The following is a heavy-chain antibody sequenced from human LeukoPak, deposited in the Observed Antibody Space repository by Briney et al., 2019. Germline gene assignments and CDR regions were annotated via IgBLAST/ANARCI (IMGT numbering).Heavy chain of an antibody. CDR1: GGSISSYSYY. V-gene: IGHV4-39*07. J-gene: IGHJ3*02. Sequence: PSETLSLTCTVSGGSISSYSYYWGWIRQSPGQGLEWIGSIYYSGSTYYNPSLKSRVTIIVDTSKNQFSLKLSSVTAADTAVYYCARETPVLPRAFDIWGQGTMVTVSS. CDR3: ARETPVLPRAFDI. D-gene: IGHD3-10*01. CDR2: IYYSGST.